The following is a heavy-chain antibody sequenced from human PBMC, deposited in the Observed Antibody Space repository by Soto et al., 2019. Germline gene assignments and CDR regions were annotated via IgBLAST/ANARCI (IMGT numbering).Heavy chain of an antibody. CDR1: GGTFSSYT. Sequence: SVKVSCKASGGTFSSYTISWVRQAPGQGLEWMGRIIPILGIANYAQKFQGRVTITADKSTSTAYMELSSLRSEDTAVYYCARDGGSVTPVRRYYYYYMDVWGKGTTVTVSS. CDR3: ARDGGSVTPVRRYYYYYMDV. D-gene: IGHD4-4*01. V-gene: IGHV1-69*04. CDR2: IIPILGIA. J-gene: IGHJ6*03.